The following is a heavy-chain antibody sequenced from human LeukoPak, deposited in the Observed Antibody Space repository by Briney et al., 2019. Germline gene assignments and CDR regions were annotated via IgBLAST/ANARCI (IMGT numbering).Heavy chain of an antibody. J-gene: IGHJ4*02. CDR2: IIPILGIA. CDR1: GGTFSSYT. V-gene: IGHV1-69*02. Sequence: SVKVSCKASGGTFSSYTISWVRQAPGQGLEWMGRIIPILGIANYAQKFQGGVTITADKSTSTAYMELSSLRSEDTAVYYCALTTYYDSSGYYPYYFDYWGQGTLVTVSS. D-gene: IGHD3-22*01. CDR3: ALTTYYDSSGYYPYYFDY.